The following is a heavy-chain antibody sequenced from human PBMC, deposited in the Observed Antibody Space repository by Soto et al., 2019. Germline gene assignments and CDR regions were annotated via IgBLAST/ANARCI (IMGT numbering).Heavy chain of an antibody. CDR1: GFTFTSSA. CDR2: IVVGSGNT. Sequence: SVKVSCKASGFTFTSSAVQWVRQARGQRLEWIGWIVVGSGNTNYAQKFQEGVTITRDMSTSTAYMELSSLRSEDTAVYYCAAGLDGAFDAFDIWGQGTMVTVSS. V-gene: IGHV1-58*01. D-gene: IGHD3-3*01. J-gene: IGHJ3*02. CDR3: AAGLDGAFDAFDI.